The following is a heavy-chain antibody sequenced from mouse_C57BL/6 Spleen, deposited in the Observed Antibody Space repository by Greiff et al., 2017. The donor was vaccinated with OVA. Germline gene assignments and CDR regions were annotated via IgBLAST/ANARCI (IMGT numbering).Heavy chain of an antibody. J-gene: IGHJ3*01. CDR2: IDPANGNT. CDR1: GFNIKNTY. V-gene: IGHV14-3*01. D-gene: IGHD1-1*01. CDR3: ARGYGSSPWFAD. Sequence: VQLKESVAELVRPGASVKLSCTASGFNIKNTYMHWVKQRPEQGLEWIGRIDPANGNTKYAPKFQGKATITADTSSNTAYLQLSSLTSEDTAIYYRARGYGSSPWFADWGQGTLVTVSA.